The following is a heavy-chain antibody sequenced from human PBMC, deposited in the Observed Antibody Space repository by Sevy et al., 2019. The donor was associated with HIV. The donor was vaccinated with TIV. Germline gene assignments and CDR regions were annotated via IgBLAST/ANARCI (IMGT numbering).Heavy chain of an antibody. CDR1: GFNLDDYA. V-gene: IGHV3-9*01. Sequence: GGSLRLSCAASGFNLDDYAMHWVRQAPGKGLEWVSGINWNSGSIAYADSVKGRFSISRDNAKNSLYLQLNSLRAEDTAVYYCAKEYGGWYTRTWYFFDYWGQGTLVTVSS. D-gene: IGHD6-13*01. CDR3: AKEYGGWYTRTWYFFDY. J-gene: IGHJ4*02. CDR2: INWNSGSI.